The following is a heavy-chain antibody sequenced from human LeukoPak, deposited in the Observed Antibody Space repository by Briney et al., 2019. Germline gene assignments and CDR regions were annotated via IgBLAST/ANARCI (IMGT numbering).Heavy chain of an antibody. CDR1: GFTFSSYA. CDR2: ISGSGGST. Sequence: GGSLRLSCAASGFTFSSYAMSWVRQAPGKGLEWVSAISGSGGSTYYADSVKGRFTISRDNSKNTLYLQMNSLRAEDTAVYYCAKDPYSSGWYFWFDPWGRGTLVTVSS. J-gene: IGHJ5*02. D-gene: IGHD6-19*01. CDR3: AKDPYSSGWYFWFDP. V-gene: IGHV3-23*01.